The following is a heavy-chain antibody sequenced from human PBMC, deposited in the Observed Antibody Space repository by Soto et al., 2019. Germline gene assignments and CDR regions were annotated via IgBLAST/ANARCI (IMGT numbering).Heavy chain of an antibody. CDR1: GFTFSSYA. V-gene: IGHV3-23*01. J-gene: IGHJ4*02. CDR2: ISGSGGST. Sequence: GGSLRLSCAASGFTFSSYAMSWVRQAPGKGLEWVSAISGSGGSTYYADSVKGRFTISRDNSKNTLYLQMNSLRAEDTAVYCCAKVELEPPGGFDYWGQGTLVTVSS. D-gene: IGHD1-1*01. CDR3: AKVELEPPGGFDY.